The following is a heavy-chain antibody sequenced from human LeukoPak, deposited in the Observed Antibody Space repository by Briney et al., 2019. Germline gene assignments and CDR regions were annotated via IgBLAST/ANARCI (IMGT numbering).Heavy chain of an antibody. CDR2: IYYSGST. CDR3: ARRRGYDILAGYYSPLPFDY. V-gene: IGHV4-39*01. J-gene: IGHJ4*02. Sequence: PSETLSLTCTVSGGSISSSSYYWDWPRHPPGKGLEWIGSIYYSGSTHYNPSLNSRVTISVDTSKNQFSLKLSSVTVADTAVYYCARRRGYDILAGYYSPLPFDYWGQGTLVTVSS. D-gene: IGHD3-9*01. CDR1: GGSISSSSYY.